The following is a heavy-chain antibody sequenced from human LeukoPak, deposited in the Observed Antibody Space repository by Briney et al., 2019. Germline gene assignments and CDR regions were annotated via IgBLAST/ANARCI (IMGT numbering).Heavy chain of an antibody. CDR2: IYYSGST. D-gene: IGHD3-9*01. Sequence: SETLSLTCTVSGGSISSSSYYWGWIRQPPGKGLEWIGSIYYSGSTYYNPSLKSRVTISVDTSKNQFSLKLSSVTAADTAVCYCATQDVLRYFDWLSRFDYWGQGTLVTVSS. J-gene: IGHJ4*02. CDR1: GGSISSSSYY. CDR3: ATQDVLRYFDWLSRFDY. V-gene: IGHV4-39*01.